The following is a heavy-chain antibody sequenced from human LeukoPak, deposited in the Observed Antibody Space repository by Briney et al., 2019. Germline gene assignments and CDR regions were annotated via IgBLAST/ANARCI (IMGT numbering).Heavy chain of an antibody. CDR2: IKEDGREK. Sequence: GGSLRVSRVASGFILRNYWLSWVRPAPGKGLEWVANIKEDGREKYNVDSVKGRFTISRDNARNSLYLQMNSLGAEDTAVYYCASGRQLGYWGQGTLVTVSS. V-gene: IGHV3-7*01. D-gene: IGHD6-13*01. CDR3: ASGRQLGY. CDR1: GFILRNYW. J-gene: IGHJ4*02.